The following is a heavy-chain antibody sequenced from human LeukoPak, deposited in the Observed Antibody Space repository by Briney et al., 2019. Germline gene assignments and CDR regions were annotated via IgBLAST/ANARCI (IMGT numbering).Heavy chain of an antibody. CDR3: ARAPRRLGELSSTFDY. Sequence: GGSLRLSCAASGFTFSSYNMNWVRQAPGKGLEWVSSISSSSSYIYYADSVKGRFTISRDNAKNSLYLQMNSLRAEDTAVYYCARAPRRLGELSSTFDYWGQGTLVTVSS. J-gene: IGHJ4*02. D-gene: IGHD3-16*02. CDR1: GFTFSSYN. V-gene: IGHV3-21*01. CDR2: ISSSSSYI.